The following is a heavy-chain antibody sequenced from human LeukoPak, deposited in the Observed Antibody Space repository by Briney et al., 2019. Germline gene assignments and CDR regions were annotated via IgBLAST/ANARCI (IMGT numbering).Heavy chain of an antibody. J-gene: IGHJ4*02. D-gene: IGHD2/OR15-2a*01. Sequence: GGSLRLSCAASGFTFSSYSMNWVRQAPGKGLEWVSYISSSSSTIYYADSVKGRFTISRDNAKNTLYLQMNSVTAEDTAVYYCTRSSFPYYFDYWGQGTLVTVSS. CDR2: ISSSSSTI. CDR3: TRSSFPYYFDY. V-gene: IGHV3-48*04. CDR1: GFTFSSYS.